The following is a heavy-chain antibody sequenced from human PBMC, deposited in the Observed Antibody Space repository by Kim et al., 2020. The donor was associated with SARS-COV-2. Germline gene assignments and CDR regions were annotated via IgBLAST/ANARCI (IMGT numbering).Heavy chain of an antibody. CDR3: AKDTYYYDSSGYATLFDY. CDR2: ISGSGGST. V-gene: IGHV3-23*01. Sequence: GGSLRLSCAASGFTFSSYAMSWVRQAPGKGLEWVSAISGSGGSTYYADSVKGRFTISRDNSKNTLYLQMNSLRAEDTAVYYCAKDTYYYDSSGYATLFDYWGQGTLVTVSS. D-gene: IGHD3-22*01. J-gene: IGHJ4*02. CDR1: GFTFSSYA.